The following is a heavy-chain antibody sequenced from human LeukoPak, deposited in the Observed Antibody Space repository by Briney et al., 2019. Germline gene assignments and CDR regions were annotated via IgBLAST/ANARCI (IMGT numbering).Heavy chain of an antibody. J-gene: IGHJ4*02. CDR3: ARVDPYLFDY. CDR1: GFTXXXNY. Sequence: GFTXXXNYMSWVRQAPGNGLEWVSVIYSGGSTYYADSVKGRFTISRDNSKNTLYLQMNSLRAEDTAVYYCARVDPYLFDYWGQGTLVTVSS. V-gene: IGHV3-66*01. CDR2: IYSGGST.